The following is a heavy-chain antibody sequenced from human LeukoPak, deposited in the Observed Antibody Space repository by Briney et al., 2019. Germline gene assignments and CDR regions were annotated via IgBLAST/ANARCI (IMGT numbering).Heavy chain of an antibody. J-gene: IGHJ3*02. CDR2: ISSSGSTI. V-gene: IGHV3-11*01. Sequence: GGSLRLSCAASGFTFSDYYMSWIRQAPGKGLEWVSYISSSGSTIYYADSVKGGFTISRDNAKNSLYLQMNSLRAEDTAVYYCARDGMDYYYDSSDAFDIWGQGTMVTVSS. CDR1: GFTFSDYY. D-gene: IGHD3-22*01. CDR3: ARDGMDYYYDSSDAFDI.